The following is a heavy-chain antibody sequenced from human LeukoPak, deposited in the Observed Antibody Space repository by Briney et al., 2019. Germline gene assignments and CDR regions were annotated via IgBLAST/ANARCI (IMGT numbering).Heavy chain of an antibody. CDR3: ARDSSGWDYFDY. CDR2: IWYDGSNK. J-gene: IGHJ4*02. Sequence: GSLRLSCAASGFTFSSYGMHWVRQAPGKGLEWVAVIWYDGSNKYYADSVKGRFTISRDNSKNTLYLQMNSLRAEDTTVYYCARDSSGWDYFDYWGQGTLVTVSS. D-gene: IGHD6-19*01. CDR1: GFTFSSYG. V-gene: IGHV3-33*01.